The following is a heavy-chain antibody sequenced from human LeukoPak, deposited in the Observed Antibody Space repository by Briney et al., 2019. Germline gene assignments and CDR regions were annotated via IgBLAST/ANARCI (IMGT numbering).Heavy chain of an antibody. CDR3: ARAVDQDFDN. CDR1: GFTFTDYF. Sequence: ASVTVSCTASGFTFTDYFMHWVRQAPGQGLEWVGMIRPSDGSTRYAQRFQYRVTMTRDTSTPTLYMDLSSLRAEDTAVYYCARAVDQDFDNWGQGTLVTVSS. D-gene: IGHD5-12*01. CDR2: IRPSDGST. V-gene: IGHV1-46*01. J-gene: IGHJ4*02.